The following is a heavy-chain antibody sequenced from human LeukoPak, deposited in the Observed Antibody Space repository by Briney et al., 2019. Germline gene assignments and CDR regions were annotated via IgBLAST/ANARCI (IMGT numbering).Heavy chain of an antibody. Sequence: SETLSLTCTVSGDSVSGISFYWSWIRQPPGKGLQYIGYIQYSGSTNYNPSLKSRVTISVDTSKNQFSLKLSSVTAADTAVYYCARGGVEYSSRWFVDHWGQGTLVTVSS. V-gene: IGHV4-61*01. CDR2: IQYSGST. J-gene: IGHJ4*02. CDR1: GDSVSGISFY. D-gene: IGHD6-13*01. CDR3: ARGGVEYSSRWFVDH.